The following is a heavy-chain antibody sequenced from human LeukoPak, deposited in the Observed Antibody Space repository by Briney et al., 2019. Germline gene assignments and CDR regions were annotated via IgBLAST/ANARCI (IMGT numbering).Heavy chain of an antibody. V-gene: IGHV3-30*02. CDR1: GFTFSSYG. J-gene: IGHJ3*02. CDR2: IRYDGSNK. CDR3: AKSSIAAAAPDAFDI. Sequence: GGSLRLSCAASGFTFSSYGMHWVRQAPGKGLEWVAFIRYDGSNKYYADSVKGRFTISRDNSKNTLYLQMNSLRAEGTAVYYCAKSSIAAAAPDAFDIWGQGTMVTVSS. D-gene: IGHD6-13*01.